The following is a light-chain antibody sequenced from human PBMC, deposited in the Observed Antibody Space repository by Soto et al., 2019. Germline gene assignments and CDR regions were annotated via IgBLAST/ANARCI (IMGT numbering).Light chain of an antibody. CDR2: DAS. Sequence: DIQMTQSPSSLSSSVGDRVTITCRSSQDISNYLNWYQQKPGKAPKLLIYDASTLETGVPSRFSGSGSGTDFTFTISTLQPEDIATYYCQQCENLPLTFGGGTKVDIK. V-gene: IGKV1-33*01. CDR3: QQCENLPLT. J-gene: IGKJ4*01. CDR1: QDISNY.